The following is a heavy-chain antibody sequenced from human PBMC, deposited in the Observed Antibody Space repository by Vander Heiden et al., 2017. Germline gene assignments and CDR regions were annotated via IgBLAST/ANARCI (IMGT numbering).Heavy chain of an antibody. D-gene: IGHD2-21*01. CDR2: IWYDGSSK. CDR1: GFVFSDYG. CDR3: ARDSQSSSIVDYGMDV. J-gene: IGHJ6*02. Sequence: QEQLVASGGGVVQPGRSLRLSCAASGFVFSDYGMHWVRQAPGKGLEWVAVIWYDGSSKYYVDSVKGRFTISRDNSKDTMYLQMDNLRADDTAVYYCARDSQSSSIVDYGMDVWGQGTTVTVSS. V-gene: IGHV3-33*01.